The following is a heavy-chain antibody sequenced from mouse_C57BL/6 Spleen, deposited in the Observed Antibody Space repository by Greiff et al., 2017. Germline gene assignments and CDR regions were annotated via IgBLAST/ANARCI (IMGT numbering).Heavy chain of an antibody. J-gene: IGHJ4*01. Sequence: EVKLVESGGGLVKPGGSLKLSCAASGFTLSDYGMHWVRQAPEKGLEWVAYISSGSSTIYYADTVKGRFTISRDNAKNTLFLQLTSLRSEDTAMYYCARRDGSSFYAMDYWGQGTSVTVSS. CDR1: GFTLSDYG. CDR3: ARRDGSSFYAMDY. CDR2: ISSGSSTI. V-gene: IGHV5-17*01. D-gene: IGHD1-1*01.